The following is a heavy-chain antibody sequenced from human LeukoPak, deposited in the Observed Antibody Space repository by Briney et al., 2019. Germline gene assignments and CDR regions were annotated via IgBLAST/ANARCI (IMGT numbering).Heavy chain of an antibody. CDR1: GFTFSSYW. CDR3: ARDILVMDTAMFFDP. D-gene: IGHD5-18*01. J-gene: IGHJ5*02. Sequence: GGSLRLSCAASGFTFSSYWMSWVRQAPGKGLEWVANIKQDGSEKYYVDSVKGRFTISRDNAKNSLYLQMNSLRAEDTAVYYCARDILVMDTAMFFDPWGQGTLVTVSS. V-gene: IGHV3-7*01. CDR2: IKQDGSEK.